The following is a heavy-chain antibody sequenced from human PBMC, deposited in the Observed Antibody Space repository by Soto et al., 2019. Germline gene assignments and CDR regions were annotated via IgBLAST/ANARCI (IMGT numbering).Heavy chain of an antibody. J-gene: IGHJ4*02. CDR2: IYHSGTT. Sequence: SETLSLTCTVSGYSISNGYYWGWIRQSPEKGLEWIGTIYHSGTTYYNPSLKSRVIMSIDTSKNQFSLNLNSVTAADTAVYYCVRDRYSYGAELDKWGQGTMVTVSS. V-gene: IGHV4-38-2*02. D-gene: IGHD5-18*01. CDR1: GYSISNGYY. CDR3: VRDRYSYGAELDK.